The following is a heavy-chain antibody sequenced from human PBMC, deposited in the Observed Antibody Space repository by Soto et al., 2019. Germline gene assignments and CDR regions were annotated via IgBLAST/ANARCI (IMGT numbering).Heavy chain of an antibody. Sequence: PGGSLRLSCAASGFTFSIYTMSRVRQAPGKGLEWVSAISPSCGDTYYADSVTGRFTISRDNSGDTLYLQMNSLRADDTAVYYCVKSDRKDFWGQGTLVPVSP. CDR2: ISPSCGDT. D-gene: IGHD2-15*01. V-gene: IGHV3-23*01. J-gene: IGHJ4*02. CDR3: VKSDRKDF. CDR1: GFTFSIYT.